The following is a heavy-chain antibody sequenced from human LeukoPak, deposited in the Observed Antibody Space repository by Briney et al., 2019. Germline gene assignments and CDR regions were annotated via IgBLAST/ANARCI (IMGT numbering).Heavy chain of an antibody. CDR1: GYTFTSYG. CDR3: ARYMVRGVITPYNWFDP. D-gene: IGHD3-10*01. V-gene: IGHV1-18*01. CDR2: ISAYNGNT. Sequence: GASVKVSCKASGYTFTSYGISWVRQAPGQGLEWMGWISAYNGNTNYAQKLQGRVTMTTDTSTSTAYTELRSLRSDDTAVYYCARYMVRGVITPYNWFDPWGQGTLVTVSS. J-gene: IGHJ5*02.